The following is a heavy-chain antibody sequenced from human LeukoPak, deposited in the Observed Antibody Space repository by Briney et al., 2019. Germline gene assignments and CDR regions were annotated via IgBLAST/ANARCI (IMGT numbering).Heavy chain of an antibody. CDR1: GYTFTSYY. Sequence: ASVKVSCKASGYTFTSYYMHWVQQAPGQGLEWMGWISAYNGNTNYAQKLQGRVTMTTDTSTSTAYMELRSLRSDDTAVYYCARSFEAGDILTGYYAGVYWGQGTLVTVSS. V-gene: IGHV1-18*04. J-gene: IGHJ4*02. CDR3: ARSFEAGDILTGYYAGVY. D-gene: IGHD3-9*01. CDR2: ISAYNGNT.